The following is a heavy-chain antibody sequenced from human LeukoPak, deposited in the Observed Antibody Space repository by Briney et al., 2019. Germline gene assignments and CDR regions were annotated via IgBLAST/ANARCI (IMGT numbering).Heavy chain of an antibody. Sequence: SETLSLTCTVSGGSISSYYWSWIRQPAGKGLEWIGRIYTSGSTNYNPSLKSRVTMSVDTSKNQFSLKLSSVTAADTAVYYCARHLEAGSSSWFDPWGQGTLVTVSS. CDR1: GGSISSYY. CDR2: IYTSGST. CDR3: ARHLEAGSSSWFDP. D-gene: IGHD3-10*01. V-gene: IGHV4-4*07. J-gene: IGHJ5*02.